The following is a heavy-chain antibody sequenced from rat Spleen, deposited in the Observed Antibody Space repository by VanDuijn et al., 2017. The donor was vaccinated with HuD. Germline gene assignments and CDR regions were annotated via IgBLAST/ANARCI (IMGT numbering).Heavy chain of an antibody. CDR2: IWTGGST. CDR3: ARLEGITSDWFAY. Sequence: QVQLKESGPGLVQPSQTLSRTCPVSGFPLTSYNVHWVRQPTGKGLEWMGVIWTGGSTYYNSALKSRLSISRDTSKSQVFLKMNSLQPEDTGTYYCARLEGITSDWFAYWGQGTLVTASS. CDR1: GFPLTSYN. D-gene: IGHD1-4*01. J-gene: IGHJ3*01. V-gene: IGHV2-30*01.